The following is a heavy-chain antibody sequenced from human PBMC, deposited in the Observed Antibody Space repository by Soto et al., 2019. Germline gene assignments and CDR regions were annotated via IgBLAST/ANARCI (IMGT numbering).Heavy chain of an antibody. CDR1: GYTFTSYD. Sequence: ASVKVSCKASGYTFTSYDINWVRQATGQGLEWMGWMNPNSGNTGYAQKFQGRVTMTRNTSISTAYMELSSLRSEDTAVYYCARATEIAARSYHYYYYMDVWGKGTTVTGSS. D-gene: IGHD6-6*01. CDR3: ARATEIAARSYHYYYYMDV. V-gene: IGHV1-8*01. CDR2: MNPNSGNT. J-gene: IGHJ6*03.